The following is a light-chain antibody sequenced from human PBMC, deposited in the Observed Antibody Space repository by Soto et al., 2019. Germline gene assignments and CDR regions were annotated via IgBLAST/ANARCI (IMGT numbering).Light chain of an antibody. J-gene: IGLJ3*02. CDR3: AAWDDSLTDWV. CDR2: YDD. CDR1: SSNIGNNA. Sequence: QSVLTQPPSVSEAPRQRVTISCSGSSSNIGNNAVNWYQQLPGKAPKLLIYYDDLLPSGVSGRFSGSKSGTSASLAISGLQSEDEADYYCAAWDDSLTDWVFGGGTKVTVL. V-gene: IGLV1-36*01.